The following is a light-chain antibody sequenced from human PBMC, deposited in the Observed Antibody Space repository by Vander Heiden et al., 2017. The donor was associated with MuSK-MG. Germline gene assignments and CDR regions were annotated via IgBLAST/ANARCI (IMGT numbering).Light chain of an antibody. CDR2: DVS. J-gene: IGKJ4*01. Sequence: EIVLTQSPATLSLSPGERATLSCRASQSVRNYLAWYQQKPGQAPRLLIYDVSNGATGIPARFSGSGSGTDFTLTISSLEPEDFAVYYCQQRSSWPRVTFGGGTKVEIK. CDR3: QQRSSWPRVT. V-gene: IGKV3-11*01. CDR1: QSVRNY.